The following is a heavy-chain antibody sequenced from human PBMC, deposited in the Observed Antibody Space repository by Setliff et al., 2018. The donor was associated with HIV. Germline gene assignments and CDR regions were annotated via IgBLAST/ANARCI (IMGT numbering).Heavy chain of an antibody. V-gene: IGHV3-48*03. Sequence: GGSLILSCAASGFTFCSYEMNWVRQAPGKGLEWVSYISSSGSLIYYADSLKGRFTISRDNAKNSLYLQMNSLRAEEPAVYYCAKESGLYSNYNYYYYMDVWGKGATVTVSS. D-gene: IGHD4-4*01. CDR2: ISSSGSLI. CDR1: GFTFCSYE. J-gene: IGHJ6*03. CDR3: AKESGLYSNYNYYYYMDV.